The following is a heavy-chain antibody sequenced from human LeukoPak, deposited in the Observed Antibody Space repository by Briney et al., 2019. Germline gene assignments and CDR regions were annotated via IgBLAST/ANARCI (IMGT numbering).Heavy chain of an antibody. CDR2: IIHIFWTA. CDR3: ARSSRYYDSSGLQAYYFDY. Sequence: APLRVSCKASGGTFSSYAISWVRQAPGQRLEWMGGIIHIFWTANYAQKLQGRVTMTTEESTSPAYMELRSLRSEDTAVYYCARSSRYYDSSGLQAYYFDYWGEGNLVTVSS. V-gene: IGHV1-69*05. J-gene: IGHJ4*02. CDR1: GGTFSSYA. D-gene: IGHD3-22*01.